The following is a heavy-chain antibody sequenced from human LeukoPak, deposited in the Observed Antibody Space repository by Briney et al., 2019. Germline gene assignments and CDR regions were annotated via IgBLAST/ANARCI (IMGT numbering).Heavy chain of an antibody. CDR2: IQYDGSNE. D-gene: IGHD2-8*01. J-gene: IGHJ6*03. CDR3: AKDRCSNGIGCYYYYMDV. Sequence: GGSLRLSCAASGFTFSRYGMHWVRQAPGKGLEGVAYIQYDGSNEQYADSVKGRFSISRDSSKNILYLQLNSLRAEDTAVYYCAKDRCSNGIGCYYYYMDVWGKGTTVTISS. V-gene: IGHV3-30*02. CDR1: GFTFSRYG.